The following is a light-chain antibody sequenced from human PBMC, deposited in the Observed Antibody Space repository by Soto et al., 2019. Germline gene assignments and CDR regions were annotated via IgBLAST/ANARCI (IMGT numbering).Light chain of an antibody. Sequence: EIVMTQSPATLSVSPGERATLSCRASQSVSSNLAWYQQKPGQAPRLLIYGASTRATGIPASFSGSGSGTEFTLTISSLQSEDFAVSSWQQYNNWPPYTFGQGTKLEIK. CDR1: QSVSSN. J-gene: IGKJ2*01. CDR2: GAS. V-gene: IGKV3-15*01. CDR3: QQYNNWPPYT.